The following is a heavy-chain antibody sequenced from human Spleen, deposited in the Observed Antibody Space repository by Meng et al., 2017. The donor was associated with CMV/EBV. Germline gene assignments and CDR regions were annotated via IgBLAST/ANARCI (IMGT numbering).Heavy chain of an antibody. J-gene: IGHJ4*02. CDR3: AREGYYDRSCYYYGFDY. CDR1: SGKPAA. CDR2: RYYRCRWYK. V-gene: IGHV6-1*01. D-gene: IGHD3-22*01. Sequence: SGKPAARNCIMPSPTGGLEVLGRRYYRCRWYKEYAVTVKNRITINTDTPKNQFSLHLNSVTPEDTAVYYCAREGYYDRSCYYYGFDYWGQGTLVTVSS.